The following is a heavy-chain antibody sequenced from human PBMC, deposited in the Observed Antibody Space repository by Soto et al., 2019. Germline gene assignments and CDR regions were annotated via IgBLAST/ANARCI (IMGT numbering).Heavy chain of an antibody. Sequence: QVQLVQSGADVKKPGSSVKVSCKTSGGPFGSSAISWVRQAPAQGLEWMGEIIPVFNKANYAQNFQGRLTITADEPTGTLFLPLTSLRPEDTAVYFCARLRREWGDVFDLWGLGTCVSVSS. V-gene: IGHV1-69*01. J-gene: IGHJ3*01. D-gene: IGHD2-8*01. CDR1: GGPFGSSA. CDR2: IIPVFNKA. CDR3: ARLRREWGDVFDL.